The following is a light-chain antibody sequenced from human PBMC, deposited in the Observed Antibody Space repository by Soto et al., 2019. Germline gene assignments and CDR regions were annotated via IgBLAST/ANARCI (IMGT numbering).Light chain of an antibody. V-gene: IGKV1-9*01. CDR3: QQLHSFPFI. CDR2: AAS. J-gene: IGKJ5*01. Sequence: DIQLIQSPSFLSASVGDRVTITCRASQAIDTYLAWYQQKPGKAPKLLIYAASLLQSGVPSRFSRSGSGTEFTLEVTSLHSEDCASYYCQQLHSFPFIFGQGTRLEIK. CDR1: QAIDTY.